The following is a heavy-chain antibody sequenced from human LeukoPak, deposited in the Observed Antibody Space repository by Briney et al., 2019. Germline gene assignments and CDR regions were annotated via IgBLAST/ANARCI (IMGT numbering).Heavy chain of an antibody. J-gene: IGHJ6*04. CDR1: GGSISSSSYY. CDR3: AREVRRSGYWAGRGMDV. D-gene: IGHD3-22*01. Sequence: SETLSLTCTVSGGSISSSSYYWGWIRQPPGKGLEWIGSIYYSGSTYYNPSLKSRVTISVDTSKNQFSLKLSSVTAADTAVYYCAREVRRSGYWAGRGMDVWGKGTTVTVSS. CDR2: IYYSGST. V-gene: IGHV4-39*07.